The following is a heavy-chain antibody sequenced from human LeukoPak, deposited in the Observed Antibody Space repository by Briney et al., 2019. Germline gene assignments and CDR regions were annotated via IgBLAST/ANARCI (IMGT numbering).Heavy chain of an antibody. CDR3: AKPAKTDYADY. CDR2: ISSSGSTI. D-gene: IGHD1-14*01. J-gene: IGHJ4*02. Sequence: GGSLRLSCAASGFSFSDYYMSWIRQAPGKGLEWVSHISSSGSTINYADSVKGRFTISRDNSKNTLYLQMNSLRAEDTALYYCAKPAKTDYADYWGQGTLVTVSS. CDR1: GFSFSDYY. V-gene: IGHV3-11*01.